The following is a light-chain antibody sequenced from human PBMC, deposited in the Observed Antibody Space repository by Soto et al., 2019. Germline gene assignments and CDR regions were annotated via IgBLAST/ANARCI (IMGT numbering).Light chain of an antibody. V-gene: IGKV1-9*01. CDR1: QGISSY. Sequence: SQLTQSPSSLSASVGDRVTITCRASQGISSYLAWYQQKPGKAPNLLIYAASTLQSGVPSRFSGSGSGPEFTISFSSLQPEDFATYYCYQLNSYPLFTFGPGTKVDI. CDR3: YQLNSYPLFT. J-gene: IGKJ3*01. CDR2: AAS.